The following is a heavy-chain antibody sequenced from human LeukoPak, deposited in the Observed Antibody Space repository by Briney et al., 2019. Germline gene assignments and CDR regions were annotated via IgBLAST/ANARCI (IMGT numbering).Heavy chain of an antibody. Sequence: PSETLSLTCTVSGGSISSSSYYWGWIRQPPGKGLEWIGSIYYSGSTYYNPSLKSRVTISVDTSKNQFSLKLSSVTAADTAVYYCVRDIGPTYYYDSSGYLDYWGQGTLATVSS. V-gene: IGHV4-39*07. CDR2: IYYSGST. D-gene: IGHD3-22*01. J-gene: IGHJ4*02. CDR1: GGSISSSSYY. CDR3: VRDIGPTYYYDSSGYLDY.